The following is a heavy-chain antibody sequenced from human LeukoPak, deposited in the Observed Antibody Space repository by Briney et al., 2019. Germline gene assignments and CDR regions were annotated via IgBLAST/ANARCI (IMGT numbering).Heavy chain of an antibody. CDR1: GFTVSSNY. Sequence: GGSLRLSCAASGFTVSSNYMSWVRQAPGKGLEWVSVIHSGGSAYYADSVKGRFTISRDNSKNTLYLQMHSLRAEDTAVYYCARESAITMVRGVMGAFDIWGQGTVVTVSS. CDR3: ARESAITMVRGVMGAFDI. D-gene: IGHD3-10*01. J-gene: IGHJ3*02. CDR2: IHSGGSA. V-gene: IGHV3-53*01.